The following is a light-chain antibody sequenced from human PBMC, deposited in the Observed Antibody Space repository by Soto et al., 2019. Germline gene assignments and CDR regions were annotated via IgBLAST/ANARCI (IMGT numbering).Light chain of an antibody. Sequence: EIVLTQSPGTLSLSPVERATLSCRASQSVSSSYLAWYQQKPGQAPRLLIYGASTRATGIPARFSGSGSGTDFTLTISSLQSEDFAIYYCQHYIDWPRTFGQGTKVDIK. CDR1: QSVSSSY. CDR2: GAS. CDR3: QHYIDWPRT. J-gene: IGKJ1*01. V-gene: IGKV3-15*01.